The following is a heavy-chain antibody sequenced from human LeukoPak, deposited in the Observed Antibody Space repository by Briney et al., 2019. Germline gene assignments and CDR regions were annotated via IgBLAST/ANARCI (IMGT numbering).Heavy chain of an antibody. CDR2: IYPSDSDT. V-gene: IGHV5-51*01. J-gene: IGHJ4*02. D-gene: IGHD2-15*01. Sequence: GESLKISCKASGYNFATYWIGWVRQMPGKGLEWMGIIYPSDSDTRYSPSCQGQVTISADKSISTAYLQWGSLRASDTAIYYCARTGSRYCQDYWGQGTLVTVSS. CDR1: GYNFATYW. CDR3: ARTGSRYCQDY.